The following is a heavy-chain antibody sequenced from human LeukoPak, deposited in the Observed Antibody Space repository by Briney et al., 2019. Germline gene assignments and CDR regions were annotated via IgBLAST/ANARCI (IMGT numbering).Heavy chain of an antibody. CDR3: ARQADGDSVSQYYYYMDV. V-gene: IGHV3-21*01. D-gene: IGHD4-17*01. J-gene: IGHJ6*03. CDR1: GFTFSSYS. Sequence: GGSLRLSCAASGFTFSSYSMNWVRQAPGKGLEWVSSISSSSSYIYYADSLKGRFTISRDNAKNSLYLEMNSLRVDDTAVYYCARQADGDSVSQYYYYMDVWGKGTTVTISS. CDR2: ISSSSSYI.